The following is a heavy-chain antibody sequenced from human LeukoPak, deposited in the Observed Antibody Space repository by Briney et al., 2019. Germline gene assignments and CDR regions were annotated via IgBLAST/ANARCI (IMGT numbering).Heavy chain of an antibody. Sequence: SETLSLTCIVSSGSISGYHWSWIRQSPGKGLEWIGYIYYRGITNYHPSLKSRVSISVDTANNQFSLLLTSVSAADTAMYYCARLVATTGIADWFDPWGQGILVTVSS. CDR3: ARLVATTGIADWFDP. V-gene: IGHV4-59*08. J-gene: IGHJ5*02. CDR1: SGSISGYH. CDR2: IYYRGIT. D-gene: IGHD1-1*01.